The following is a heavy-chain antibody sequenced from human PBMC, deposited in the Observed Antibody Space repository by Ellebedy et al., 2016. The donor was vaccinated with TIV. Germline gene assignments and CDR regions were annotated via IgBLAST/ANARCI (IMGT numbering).Heavy chain of an antibody. J-gene: IGHJ4*02. Sequence: SETLSLXXTVSGGSISSSGYYWGWIRQPPGKGLEWIGSIYYSGRTHYNPSLKSRVTISVDTSKNQFSLRLSAVTAADTAVYYCAREGYGLGSYDCWGQGTLVTVSS. CDR3: AREGYGLGSYDC. D-gene: IGHD3-16*01. CDR1: GGSISSSGYY. V-gene: IGHV4-39*07. CDR2: IYYSGRT.